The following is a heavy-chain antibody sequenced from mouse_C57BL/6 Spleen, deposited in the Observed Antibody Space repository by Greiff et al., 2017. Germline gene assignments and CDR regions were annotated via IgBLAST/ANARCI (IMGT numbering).Heavy chain of an antibody. D-gene: IGHD3-1*01. CDR1: GFTFSDYG. CDR2: ISSGSSTI. V-gene: IGHV5-17*01. CDR3: APGQFAY. Sequence: DVHLVESGGGLVKPGGSLKLSCAASGFTFSDYGMHWVRQAPEKGLEWVAYISSGSSTIYYADTVKGRFTISRDNAKNTLFLQMTSLRSEDTAMYYCAPGQFAYWGQGTLVTVSA. J-gene: IGHJ3*01.